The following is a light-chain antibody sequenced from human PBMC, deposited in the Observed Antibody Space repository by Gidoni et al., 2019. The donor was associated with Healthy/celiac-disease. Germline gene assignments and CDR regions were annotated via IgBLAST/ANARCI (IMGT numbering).Light chain of an antibody. Sequence: DIQMTQSPSTLSASVRDRVTITCRASQSISSWLAWYQQKPVKAPKLLIYKASSLESGVPSRFIGSGSGTEFTLTISSLQPDDFASYYCQQYNSYPLTFGGGTKVEIK. CDR3: QQYNSYPLT. J-gene: IGKJ4*01. CDR2: KAS. V-gene: IGKV1-5*03. CDR1: QSISSW.